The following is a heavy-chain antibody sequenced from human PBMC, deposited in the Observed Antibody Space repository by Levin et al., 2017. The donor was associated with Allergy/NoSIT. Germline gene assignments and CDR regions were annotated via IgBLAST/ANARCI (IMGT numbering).Heavy chain of an antibody. Sequence: GESLKISCAASGFTFSSYEMNWVRQAPGKGLEWVSYISSSGSTIYYADSVKGRFTISRDNAKNSLYLQMNSLRAEDTAVYYCARAYSNHYYYYYMDVWGKGTTVTVSS. CDR2: ISSSGSTI. CDR1: GFTFSSYE. J-gene: IGHJ6*03. V-gene: IGHV3-48*03. CDR3: ARAYSNHYYYYYMDV. D-gene: IGHD4-11*01.